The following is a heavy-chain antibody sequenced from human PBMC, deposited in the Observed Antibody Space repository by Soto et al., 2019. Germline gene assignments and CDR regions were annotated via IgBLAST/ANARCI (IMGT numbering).Heavy chain of an antibody. CDR2: INHSGST. D-gene: IGHD2-15*01. CDR3: ARGRCSGGSCYSSSVEGYFDY. J-gene: IGHJ4*02. V-gene: IGHV4-34*01. Sequence: LSLTCAVYGGSFSGYYWSWIRQPPGKGLEWIGEINHSGSTNYNPSLKSRVTISVDTSKNQFSLKLSSVTAADTAVYYCARGRCSGGSCYSSSVEGYFDYWGQGTLVTVSS. CDR1: GGSFSGYY.